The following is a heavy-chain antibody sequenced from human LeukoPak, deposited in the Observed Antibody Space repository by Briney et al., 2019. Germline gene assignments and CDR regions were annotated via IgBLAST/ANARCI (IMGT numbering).Heavy chain of an antibody. D-gene: IGHD5-12*01. CDR3: ARDSRYSGYDFHY. Sequence: GGSLRLSCAASGFTFSSYSMNWVRQAPGKGLEWVSSISSSSSYIYYADSVKGRFTISRDNAKNSLYLQMNSLRAEDTAVYFCARDSRYSGYDFHYWGQGTLVTVSS. CDR1: GFTFSSYS. J-gene: IGHJ4*02. CDR2: ISSSSSYI. V-gene: IGHV3-21*01.